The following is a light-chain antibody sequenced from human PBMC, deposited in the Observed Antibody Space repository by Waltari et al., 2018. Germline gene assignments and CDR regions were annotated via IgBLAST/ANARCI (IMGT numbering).Light chain of an antibody. CDR1: QSLVHSDGNTH. V-gene: IGKV2-30*02. J-gene: IGKJ2*01. CDR3: MQGTHWPYT. CDR2: RVS. Sequence: EVVMTQSPLSLPVTLGQPASISCKSSQSLVHSDGNTHLNWFQQRPGQSPRPLFYRVSSRESGVPDRFSGSGSGTDFTLKISRVEAEDVGVYYCMQGTHWPYTFGQGTRLDIK.